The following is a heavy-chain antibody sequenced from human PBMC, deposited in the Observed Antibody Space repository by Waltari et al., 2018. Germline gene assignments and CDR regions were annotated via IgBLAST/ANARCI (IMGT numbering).Heavy chain of an antibody. V-gene: IGHV3-23*01. J-gene: IGHJ4*02. CDR2: ISASGGST. CDR3: ATSQFNYAFYFDY. CDR1: GFTSSSYA. Sequence: DVQLLESGGGLVQSGGSLRRSCAASGFTSSSYAMTWVRQAPGEGLGGVSAISASGGSTYYADSVKGRFTISRDHSKNTMYLQMNSLRAEDSAVYYCATSQFNYAFYFDYWGQGTLVTVSS. D-gene: IGHD3-16*01.